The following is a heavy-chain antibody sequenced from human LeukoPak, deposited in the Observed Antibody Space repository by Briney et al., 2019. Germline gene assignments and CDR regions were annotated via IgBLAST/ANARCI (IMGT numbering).Heavy chain of an antibody. D-gene: IGHD3-10*01. Sequence: GESLKISCKGSGYSFSTYWIGWVRRMPGKGLEWMGIIYPGDSDTTYSPSFQGQVTISADKSISTAYLQWSSLKVSDTAMYFCARPGRGFGELVWGQGTLVTVSS. J-gene: IGHJ4*02. CDR2: IYPGDSDT. V-gene: IGHV5-51*01. CDR3: ARPGRGFGELV. CDR1: GYSFSTYW.